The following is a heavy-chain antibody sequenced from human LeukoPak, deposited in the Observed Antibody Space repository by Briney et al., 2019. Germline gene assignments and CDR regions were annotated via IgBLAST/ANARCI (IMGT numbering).Heavy chain of an antibody. CDR1: GGSISSYY. Sequence: SGTLSLTCTVSGGSISSYYWSWIRQPPGKGLEWIGYICDSGSTNYNPSLKSRVTISVDTSKNQFSLKLSSVTAADTAVYYCARVSPEVMRDGYSYCYFDLWGRGTLVTVSS. J-gene: IGHJ2*01. CDR2: ICDSGST. V-gene: IGHV4-59*01. D-gene: IGHD5-24*01. CDR3: ARVSPEVMRDGYSYCYFDL.